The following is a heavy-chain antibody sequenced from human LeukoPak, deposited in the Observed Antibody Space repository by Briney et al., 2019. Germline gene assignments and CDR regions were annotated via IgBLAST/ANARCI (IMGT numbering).Heavy chain of an antibody. CDR1: GYTFTNYY. CDR3: ARGEAQQWLAPHGRLNNWFDP. CDR2: INPSGGST. J-gene: IGHJ5*02. D-gene: IGHD6-19*01. V-gene: IGHV1-46*01. Sequence: GASVKVSCKASGYTFTNYYMHWVRQAPGQGLEWMGIINPSGGSTSYAQKFQGRVTMTRDMSTSTVYMELSSLRSEDTAVYYCARGEAQQWLAPHGRLNNWFDPWGQGTLVTVSS.